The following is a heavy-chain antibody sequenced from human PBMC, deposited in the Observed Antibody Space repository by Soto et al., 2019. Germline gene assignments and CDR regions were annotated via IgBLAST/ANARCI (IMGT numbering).Heavy chain of an antibody. CDR1: GGSISSSSYY. D-gene: IGHD3-10*01. V-gene: IGHV4-39*01. CDR2: IYYSGST. CDR3: ARHTGGWFGESSVDY. J-gene: IGHJ4*02. Sequence: QLQLQESGPGLVKPSETLSLTCTVSGGSISSSSYYWGWIRQPPGKGLEWIGSIYYSGSTYYNPSLKSRVTISVDTSKNQFSLRLGSVTAADTAVYYCARHTGGWFGESSVDYWGQGTLVTVSS.